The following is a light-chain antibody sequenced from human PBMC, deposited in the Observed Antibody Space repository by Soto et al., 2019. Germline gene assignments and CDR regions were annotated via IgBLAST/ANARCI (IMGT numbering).Light chain of an antibody. CDR2: EVS. Sequence: QSALTQPASVSGSPGQSITISCTGTSSDVGGYDYVSWYQQHPGKAPKLMIYEVSNRPSGVSHRFSGSKSGNTASLTISGLQPEDEADYYCSSYTSITSLDGFGTGTKLTVL. V-gene: IGLV2-14*01. CDR1: SSDVGGYDY. CDR3: SSYTSITSLDG. J-gene: IGLJ1*01.